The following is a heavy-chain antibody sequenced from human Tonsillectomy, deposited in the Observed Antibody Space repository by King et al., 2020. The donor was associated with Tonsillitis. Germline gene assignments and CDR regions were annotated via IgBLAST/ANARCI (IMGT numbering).Heavy chain of an antibody. CDR1: GFTFSDYW. J-gene: IGHJ3*02. Sequence: VQLVESGGGLVQPGGSLRLSCAASGFTFSDYWMTWVRQAPGKGLEWVANIRKDGSVKNYVDSVKGRFTIYRDNARNSLYLQMNSLRAEDTAAYHCARDFSPSASTPIYFDAFDIWGQGTTVTV. CDR3: ARDFSPSASTPIYFDAFDI. D-gene: IGHD2/OR15-2a*01. V-gene: IGHV3-7*01. CDR2: IRKDGSVK.